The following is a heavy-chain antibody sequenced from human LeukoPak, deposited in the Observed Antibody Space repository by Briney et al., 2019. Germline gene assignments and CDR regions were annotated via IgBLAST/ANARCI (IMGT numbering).Heavy chain of an antibody. V-gene: IGHV1-18*01. J-gene: IGHJ6*02. CDR3: AKGIAVTTDYYYYYGMDV. Sequence: ASVKVSCKASGGTFSSYGISWVRQAPGQGLEWMGWISAYNGNTNYAQKLQGRVTMTTDTSTSTAYMELRSLRSDDTAVYYCAKGIAVTTDYYYYYGMDVWGQGTTVTVSS. D-gene: IGHD4-17*01. CDR2: ISAYNGNT. CDR1: GGTFSSYG.